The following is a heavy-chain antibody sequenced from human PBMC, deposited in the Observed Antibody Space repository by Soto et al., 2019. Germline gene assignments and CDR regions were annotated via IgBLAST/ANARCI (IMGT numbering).Heavy chain of an antibody. CDR3: ARPYTYYSSCCGDYYRQQY. Sequence: PGGSLRLSGAASEFTFDNYAMTWVRQAPGKGLEWVSGISGGGGSTYYADSVKGRFTISRDNSKNTLYMQMNSLRDEDTAVYYCARPYTYYSSCCGDYYRQQYWGPRTRVTVS. CDR2: ISGGGGST. V-gene: IGHV3-23*01. D-gene: IGHD1-26*01. CDR1: EFTFDNYA. J-gene: IGHJ4*02.